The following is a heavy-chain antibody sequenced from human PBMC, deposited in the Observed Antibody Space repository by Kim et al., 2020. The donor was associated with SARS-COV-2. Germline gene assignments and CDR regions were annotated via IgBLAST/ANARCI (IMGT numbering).Heavy chain of an antibody. CDR1: GGSISSSSYY. CDR3: VRHLRGGIAVAGGDYF. Sequence: SETLSLTCTVSGGSISSSSYYWGWIRQPPGKGLEWIGSIYYSGSTYYNPSLKSRVTISVDTSKNQFSLKLSSVTAADTAVYYCVRHLRGGIAVAGGDYF. CDR2: IYYSGST. J-gene: IGHJ4*01. V-gene: IGHV4-39*01. D-gene: IGHD6-19*01.